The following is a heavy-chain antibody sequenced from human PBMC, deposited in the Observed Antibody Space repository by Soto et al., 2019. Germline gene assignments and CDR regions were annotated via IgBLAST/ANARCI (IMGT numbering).Heavy chain of an antibody. CDR2: IHHSGTT. J-gene: IGHJ4*02. CDR1: DDSISSGNW. CDR3: ARVPRGSSYGFFDY. V-gene: IGHV4-4*02. D-gene: IGHD5-18*01. Sequence: SETLSLTCAVSDDSISSGNWWSWVRQPPGKGLEWIGEIHHSGTTIYNPSLKSRIITSVDKSTNQFSLKLTSVTAADTDVYFCARVPRGSSYGFFDYWGRGSLVTVSS.